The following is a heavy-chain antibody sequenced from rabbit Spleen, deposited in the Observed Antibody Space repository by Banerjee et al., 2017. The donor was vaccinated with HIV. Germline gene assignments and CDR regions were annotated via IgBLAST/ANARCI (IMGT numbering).Heavy chain of an antibody. CDR3: ARNSYDDYGDYYGMDL. V-gene: IGHV1S40*01. Sequence: QSLEESGGDLVKPGASLTLTCTASGFSFSSSYYMCWVRQAPGKGLEWIACIYAGSSGSTYYASWAKGRFTISKTSSTTVTLQMTSLTAADTATYFCARNSYDDYGDYYGMDLWGPGTLVTVS. J-gene: IGHJ6*01. D-gene: IGHD2-1*01. CDR2: IYAGSSGST. CDR1: GFSFSSSYY.